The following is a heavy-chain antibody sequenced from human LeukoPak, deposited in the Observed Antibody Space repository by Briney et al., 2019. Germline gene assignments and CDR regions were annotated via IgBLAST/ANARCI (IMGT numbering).Heavy chain of an antibody. CDR2: ISYDGSNK. V-gene: IGHV3-30*18. J-gene: IGHJ4*02. D-gene: IGHD2-8*02. CDR3: AKAFGDNDNINSWCFDY. CDR1: GFIFSRYG. Sequence: GGSLRLSCAASGFIFSRYGMHWVRQAPGKGLEWVAVISYDGSNKYYAGSVKGRFTISRDNSKNTLYLQMNSLRAEDTAVYYCAKAFGDNDNINSWCFDYWGQGTLVTVSS.